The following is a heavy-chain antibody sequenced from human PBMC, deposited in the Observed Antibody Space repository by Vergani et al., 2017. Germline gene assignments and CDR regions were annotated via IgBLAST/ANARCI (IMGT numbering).Heavy chain of an antibody. D-gene: IGHD6-19*01. CDR3: VVWGYSSGWYGVVYAFDI. J-gene: IGHJ3*02. Sequence: QVQLVESGGGVVQRGGSLRLSCAASGFTFSDYYMSWIRQAPGKGLEWVSYISSSGSTIYYADSVKGRFTISRDNAKNSLYLQMNSLRAEDTAVYYCVVWGYSSGWYGVVYAFDIWGQGTMVTVSS. CDR1: GFTFSDYY. CDR2: ISSSGSTI. V-gene: IGHV3-11*01.